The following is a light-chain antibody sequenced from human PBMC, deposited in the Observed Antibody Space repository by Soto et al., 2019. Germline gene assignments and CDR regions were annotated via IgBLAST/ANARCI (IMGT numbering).Light chain of an antibody. Sequence: QSVLTQPASVSGSPGQSITISCTGTSSDVGANIFVSWYQQHPGKVPKLMIYTVSSRPSGVSQRFSGSKSGNTASLTISGLQAEDEADYYCSSFTNDSTYVFATGTKVT. CDR3: SSFTNDSTYV. CDR2: TVS. CDR1: SSDVGANIF. V-gene: IGLV2-14*01. J-gene: IGLJ1*01.